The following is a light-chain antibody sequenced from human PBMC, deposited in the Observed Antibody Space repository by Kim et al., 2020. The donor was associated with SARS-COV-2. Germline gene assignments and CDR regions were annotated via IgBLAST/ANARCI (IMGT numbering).Light chain of an antibody. CDR3: QSYDSSLSVV. CDR2: GNS. Sequence: GQGATTACTGGSSNIGAGYDVHWYQQLPGTAPKLLIYGNSNRPSGVPDRFSGSKSGTSASLAITGLQAEDEADYYCQSYDSSLSVVFGGGTQLTVL. V-gene: IGLV1-40*01. CDR1: SSNIGAGYD. J-gene: IGLJ2*01.